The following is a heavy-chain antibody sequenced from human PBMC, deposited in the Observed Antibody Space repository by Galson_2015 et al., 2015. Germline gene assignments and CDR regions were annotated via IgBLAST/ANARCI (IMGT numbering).Heavy chain of an antibody. D-gene: IGHD2-15*01. CDR3: AGEPFGVAADYYYYGMDV. CDR2: INTNTGNP. J-gene: IGHJ6*02. V-gene: IGHV7-4-1*01. CDR1: GYTFTSYA. Sequence: SVKVSCKASGYTFTSYAMNWVRQAPGQGLEWMGWINTNTGNPTYAQGFTGRFVFSLDTSVSTAYLQICSLKAEDTAVYYCAGEPFGVAADYYYYGMDVWGQGTTVTVSS.